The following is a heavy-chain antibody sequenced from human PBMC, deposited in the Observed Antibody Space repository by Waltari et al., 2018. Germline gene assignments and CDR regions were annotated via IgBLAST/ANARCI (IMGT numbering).Heavy chain of an antibody. CDR3: AKDEYAFEI. V-gene: IGHV3-23*04. Sequence: EVQLVESGGGLVQPGGSLRLSCAASAFTFSSDSMSWVRQAPGKGLEWASAISGRGGSTYSAASLKGRFTISRDNAKNPRYLQMNSLRAEDTAVYYCAKDEYAFEIWGQGTMVTVSS. CDR2: ISGRGGST. CDR1: AFTFSSDS. J-gene: IGHJ3*02.